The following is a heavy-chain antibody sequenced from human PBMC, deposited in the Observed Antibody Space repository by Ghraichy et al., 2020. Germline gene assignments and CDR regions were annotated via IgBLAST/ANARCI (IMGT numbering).Heavy chain of an antibody. J-gene: IGHJ4*02. D-gene: IGHD2-8*01. CDR2: ISNDGSNK. Sequence: GGSLRLSCAASGFTFSSYGMHWVRQAPGKGLEWVAVISNDGSNKYHADSVKGRFTISRDNSKNTLYLQMNSLRAEDTAVYYCAKKYDSFDYWGQGTLVIVSS. CDR1: GFTFSSYG. V-gene: IGHV3-30*18. CDR3: AKKYDSFDY.